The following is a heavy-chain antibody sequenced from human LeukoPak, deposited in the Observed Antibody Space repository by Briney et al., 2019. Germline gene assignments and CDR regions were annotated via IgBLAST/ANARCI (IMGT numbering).Heavy chain of an antibody. CDR2: IKSEPDGGTT. V-gene: IGHV3-15*01. CDR3: TTDDRGYSYAPRY. Sequence: GGSLRLSCAGSGFTFSNAWMSWVRQAPGKGLEWVGRIKSEPDGGTTDYAAPVKGKFTISRDDSKNTLYLQTNSLRAEDTALYYCTTDDRGYSYAPRYWGQGTLVTVSS. J-gene: IGHJ4*02. CDR1: GFTFSNAW. D-gene: IGHD5-18*01.